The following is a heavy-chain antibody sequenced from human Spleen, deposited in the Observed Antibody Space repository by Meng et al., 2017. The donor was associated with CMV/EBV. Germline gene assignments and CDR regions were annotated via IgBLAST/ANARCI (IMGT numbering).Heavy chain of an antibody. V-gene: IGHV3-11*01. J-gene: IGHJ5*02. CDR2: ISSSGGTI. Sequence: GESLKISCAASGFTFSDFHMTWIRQAPGWGLEWVSYISSSGGTISYADSVKGRFTISRDNARNSLYLQMNSLRAEDTAVYYCARGGEILIFGALVGGSWFDPWGQGTLVTVSS. CDR3: ARGGEILIFGALVGGSWFDP. D-gene: IGHD1-26*01. CDR1: GFTFSDFH.